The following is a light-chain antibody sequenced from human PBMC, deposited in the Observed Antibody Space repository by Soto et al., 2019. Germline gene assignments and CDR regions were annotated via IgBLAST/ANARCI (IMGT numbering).Light chain of an antibody. V-gene: IGKV1-5*03. CDR2: KAS. J-gene: IGKJ4*01. Sequence: EIRMTQAASTLAGSVGERVTLTCRASQTISSWLAWYQQKPGKAPKLLIYKASTLKSGVPSRFSGSGSGTEFTLTISSLQPHDFAPYYSQHYSSTSPLTFGGGTKVDIK. CDR1: QTISSW. CDR3: QHYSSTSPLT.